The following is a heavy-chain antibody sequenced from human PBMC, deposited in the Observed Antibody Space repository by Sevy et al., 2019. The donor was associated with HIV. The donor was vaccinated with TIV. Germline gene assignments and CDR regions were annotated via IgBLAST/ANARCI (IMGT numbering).Heavy chain of an antibody. CDR2: ISGSSGTT. Sequence: GGSLRLSWAASGLTFSNYVMSWVRQAPGKGLEWLSVISGSSGTTYAAESVKGRFTISRDKSKNTLYLHMSSLAAEDTAVYYCARNLCPSGAFDIWGQGTRVTVSS. J-gene: IGHJ3*02. D-gene: IGHD6-25*01. CDR1: GLTFSNYV. CDR3: ARNLCPSGAFDI. V-gene: IGHV3-23*01.